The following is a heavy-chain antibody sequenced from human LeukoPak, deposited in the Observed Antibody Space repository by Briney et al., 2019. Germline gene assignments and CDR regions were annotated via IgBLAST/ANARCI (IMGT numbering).Heavy chain of an antibody. V-gene: IGHV3-21*01. CDR3: ARDGFEQSYYDSGAGYYGMDV. CDR1: GFTFSSYS. J-gene: IGHJ6*02. CDR2: ISSSSSYI. Sequence: AGGSLRLSCAASGFTFSSYSMNWVRQAPGKGLEWVSSISSSSSYIYYADSVKGRFTISRDNAKNSLYLQMNSLRAEDTAVYYCARDGFEQSYYDSGAGYYGMDVWGQGTTVTVSS. D-gene: IGHD3-22*01.